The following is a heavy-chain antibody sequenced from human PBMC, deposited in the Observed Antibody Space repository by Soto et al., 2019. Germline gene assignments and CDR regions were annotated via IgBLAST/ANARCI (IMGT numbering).Heavy chain of an antibody. Sequence: SETLSLTCAVSGGSISSSNWWNWVRQPPGKGLEWIGYIYYSGSTNYNPSLKSRVTISIDKSKNQFSLKLKSVTAADTAVYYCARVPDRWGQGTLVTVSS. J-gene: IGHJ5*02. D-gene: IGHD2-2*01. CDR2: IYYSGST. CDR3: ARVPDR. CDR1: GGSISSSNW. V-gene: IGHV4-4*02.